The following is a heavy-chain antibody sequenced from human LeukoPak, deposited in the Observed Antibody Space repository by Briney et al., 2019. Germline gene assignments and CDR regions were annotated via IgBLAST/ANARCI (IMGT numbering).Heavy chain of an antibody. CDR3: ARAARVDSGYDYGRYYYYYMDV. Sequence: AASVKVSCKASGYTFTSYDINWVRQATGQGLEWMGWMNPNSGNTGYAQKFQGRVTMTRNTSISTAYMELSSLRSEDTAVYYCARAARVDSGYDYGRYYYYYMDVWGKGTTVTISS. V-gene: IGHV1-8*01. CDR2: MNPNSGNT. J-gene: IGHJ6*03. D-gene: IGHD5-12*01. CDR1: GYTFTSYD.